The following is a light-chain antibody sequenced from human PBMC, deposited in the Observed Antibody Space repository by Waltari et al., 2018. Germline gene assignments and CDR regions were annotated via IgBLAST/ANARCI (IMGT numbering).Light chain of an antibody. V-gene: IGKV4-1*01. J-gene: IGKJ2*01. CDR1: QNLLYSSDNKNY. CDR3: QQYYSTMYT. CDR2: WAS. Sequence: DIVMTQSPDSLGVSLGARATINCKSSQNLLYSSDNKNYLAWYQQKPGQPPKLLISWASTRESGVPDRFSGSGSGTDFTLTISSLQAEDVAVYYCQQYYSTMYTFGQGTKLEIK.